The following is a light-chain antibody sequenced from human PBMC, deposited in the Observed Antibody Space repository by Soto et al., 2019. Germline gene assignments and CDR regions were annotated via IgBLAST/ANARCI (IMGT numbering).Light chain of an antibody. CDR1: QSVSSN. J-gene: IGKJ5*01. CDR3: KQYNNWPPIT. V-gene: IGKV3-15*01. CDR2: GAS. Sequence: EIALTHSPGTLSLSPWQIATHSCRASQSVSSNLARYQQKPGQAPRLLIYGASTRATGIPARFSGSGSGTEFTLTISSLQSEDFAVYYCKQYNNWPPITFGQGTRLEIK.